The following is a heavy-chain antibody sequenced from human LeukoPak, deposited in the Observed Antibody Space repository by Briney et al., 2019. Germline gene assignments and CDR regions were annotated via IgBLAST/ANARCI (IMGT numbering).Heavy chain of an antibody. CDR3: ARARITIFGVVHDAFDI. Sequence: GGSLRLSCAASGFTFSSYSMNWVRQAPGKGLEWVSSISSSSSYIYYADSVKGRFTISRDNAKNSLYLQMNSLRAEDTAVYYCARARITIFGVVHDAFDIWGQGTMVTVSS. CDR2: ISSSSSYI. CDR1: GFTFSSYS. V-gene: IGHV3-21*01. J-gene: IGHJ3*02. D-gene: IGHD3-3*01.